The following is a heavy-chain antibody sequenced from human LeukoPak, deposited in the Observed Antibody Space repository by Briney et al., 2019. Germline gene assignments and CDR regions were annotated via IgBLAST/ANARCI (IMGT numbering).Heavy chain of an antibody. CDR2: IYPGDSDT. CDR1: GYSFTSYW. D-gene: IGHD3-22*01. Sequence: GESLKISCKGSGYSFTSYWIGWVRQMPGKGLEWMGIIYPGDSDTRYSPSFQGQVTISADKSISTAYLQWSSLKASDTAMYYCARTPYYYDSSGYYYPFDYWGQGTLVTVSS. CDR3: ARTPYYYDSSGYYYPFDY. J-gene: IGHJ4*02. V-gene: IGHV5-51*01.